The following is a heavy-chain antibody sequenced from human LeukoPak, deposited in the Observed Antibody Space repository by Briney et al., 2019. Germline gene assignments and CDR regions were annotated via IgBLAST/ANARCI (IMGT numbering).Heavy chain of an antibody. CDR2: IYYSGST. CDR3: ARRQWLVERGGYYYYGMDV. CDR1: GVSISSYY. V-gene: IGHV4-59*01. Sequence: SETLSLTCTVSGVSISSYYWSWIRQPPGKGLEWIGYIYYSGSTNYNPSLKSRVTISVDTSKNQFSLKLSSATAADTAVYYCARRQWLVERGGYYYYGMDVWGQGTTVTVSS. J-gene: IGHJ6*02. D-gene: IGHD6-19*01.